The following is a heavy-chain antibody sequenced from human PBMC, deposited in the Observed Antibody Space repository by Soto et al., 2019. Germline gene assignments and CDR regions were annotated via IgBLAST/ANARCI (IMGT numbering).Heavy chain of an antibody. CDR3: AREGAHYTPLDH. Sequence: SVKVSCKASGYTFTDYAIHWVRQAPGQGLEWMGWINVGNGNTGYSRKFQGRVTNARDMSASTAYIEVTSLTSEDTAIYYCAREGAHYTPLDHWGQGTLVTVSS. CDR2: INVGNGNT. CDR1: GYTFTDYA. D-gene: IGHD2-15*01. V-gene: IGHV1-3*01. J-gene: IGHJ4*02.